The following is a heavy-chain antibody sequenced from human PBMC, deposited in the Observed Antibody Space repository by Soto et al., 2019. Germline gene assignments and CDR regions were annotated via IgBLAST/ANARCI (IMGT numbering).Heavy chain of an antibody. D-gene: IGHD3-3*01. CDR2: ISGSGGST. J-gene: IGHJ4*02. Sequence: LPWAAAGGTFGGHGSRWVLQATGKGVEWVSAISGSGGSTYYADSVKGRLTISRDNSKNTLYLQMNSLRAEDTAVYYCAKIQEGVVITLAPLFDYWGQGTLVTV. CDR3: AKIQEGVVITLAPLFDY. V-gene: IGHV3-23*01. CDR1: GGTFGGHG.